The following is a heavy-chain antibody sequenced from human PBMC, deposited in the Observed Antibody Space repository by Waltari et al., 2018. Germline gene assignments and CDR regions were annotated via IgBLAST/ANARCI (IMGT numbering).Heavy chain of an antibody. CDR1: GYTFTDDY. D-gene: IGHD6-13*01. CDR2: SDHTGGDG. Sequence: QEHLVQSGAEVKKPGASVKVSCKASGYTFTDDYIHWVRQAPGTGLAWMGWSDHTGGDGISAQSVRERVTMTRDTSISTAYMQLCGLRSDDTAVYLCTSERPGAVGVAGPFDLWGQGTLVTVSS. V-gene: IGHV1-2*02. J-gene: IGHJ4*02. CDR3: TSERPGAVGVAGPFDL.